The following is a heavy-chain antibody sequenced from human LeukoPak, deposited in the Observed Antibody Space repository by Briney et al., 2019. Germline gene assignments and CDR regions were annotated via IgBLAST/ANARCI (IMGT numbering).Heavy chain of an antibody. J-gene: IGHJ4*02. CDR1: GYTFNSYY. Sequence: GASVKVSCKASGYTFNSYYMHWVRQAPGQGLEWMGIINPSGGSTSYAQKFQGRVTMTRDTSTSTVYMELSSLRSEDTAVYYCARRVPYYYDSSGPSPFDYWGQGTLVTVSS. CDR3: ARRVPYYYDSSGPSPFDY. V-gene: IGHV1-46*02. CDR2: INPSGGST. D-gene: IGHD3-22*01.